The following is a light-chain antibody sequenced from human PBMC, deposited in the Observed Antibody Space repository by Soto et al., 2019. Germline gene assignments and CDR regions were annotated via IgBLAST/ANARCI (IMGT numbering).Light chain of an antibody. CDR2: DAS. CDR3: QQRSNWPPGT. V-gene: IGKV3-11*01. Sequence: EIVLTQSPATLSLSPGERATLSWRASQSVSSYLAWYQQKPGQAPRLLIYDASNRATGIPARFSGSGSGTDFTLTISSLEPEDFAVYYCQQRSNWPPGTLGQGTKLEIK. J-gene: IGKJ2*01. CDR1: QSVSSY.